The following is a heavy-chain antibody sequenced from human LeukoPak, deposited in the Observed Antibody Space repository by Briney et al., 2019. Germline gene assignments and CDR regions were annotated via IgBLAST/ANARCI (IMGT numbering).Heavy chain of an antibody. D-gene: IGHD2-15*01. Sequence: SVKVSCKASGGTFSSYAISWVRQAPGQGLEWMGGIIPIFGTANYAQKFQGRVTITADKSTSTAYMELSSLRSGDTAVYYCARDIVVVVAGEGYYYYGMDVWGKGTTVTVSS. CDR3: ARDIVVVVAGEGYYYYGMDV. J-gene: IGHJ6*04. CDR1: GGTFSSYA. CDR2: IIPIFGTA. V-gene: IGHV1-69*06.